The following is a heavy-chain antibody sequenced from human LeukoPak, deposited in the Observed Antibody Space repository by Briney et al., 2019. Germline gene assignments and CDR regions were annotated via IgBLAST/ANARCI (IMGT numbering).Heavy chain of an antibody. J-gene: IGHJ5*02. CDR3: ARTYYYDSSGYLNHWFDP. CDR1: GGSVSSYY. V-gene: IGHV4-59*08. Sequence: SETLSLTCTVSGGSVSSYYWSWIRQPPGKGLEWIGYIYDIGSTKYNPSLKSRVTMSVDTSKNQFSLKLSSVTAADTAVYHCARTYYYDSSGYLNHWFDPWGQGTLVTVSS. CDR2: IYDIGST. D-gene: IGHD3-22*01.